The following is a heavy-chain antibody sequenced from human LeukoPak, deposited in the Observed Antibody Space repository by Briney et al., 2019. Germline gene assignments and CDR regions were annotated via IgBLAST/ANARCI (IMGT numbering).Heavy chain of an antibody. V-gene: IGHV1-69*13. D-gene: IGHD5-12*01. CDR2: IIPIFGTA. CDR3: ARRDGYSGYDPPYYFDY. J-gene: IGHJ4*02. Sequence: GASVKVSCTASGGTFSSYAISWVRQAPGQGLERMGGIIPIFGTANYAQKFQGRVTITADESTSTAYMELSSLRSEDTAVYYCARRDGYSGYDPPYYFDYWGQGTLVTVSS. CDR1: GGTFSSYA.